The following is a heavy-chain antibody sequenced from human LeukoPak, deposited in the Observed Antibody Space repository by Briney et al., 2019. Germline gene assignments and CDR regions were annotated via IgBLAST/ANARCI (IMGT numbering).Heavy chain of an antibody. D-gene: IGHD5-18*01. J-gene: IGHJ5*02. CDR2: ISYDGNTK. Sequence: GGSLRLSCLGSGFTFRNYPMYWVRQAPGKGLEWMAVISYDGNTKYYADSVKGRFTLSRDNSKNTVYLQMNSLRAEDTAVYYCAKGLGYGKNWFDPWGQGTLVTVSS. CDR1: GFTFRNYP. V-gene: IGHV3-30*04. CDR3: AKGLGYGKNWFDP.